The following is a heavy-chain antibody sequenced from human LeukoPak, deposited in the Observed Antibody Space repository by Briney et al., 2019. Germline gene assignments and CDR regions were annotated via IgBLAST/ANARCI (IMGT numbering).Heavy chain of an antibody. Sequence: PGGSLRLSCAASGFTFSSYAMHWVRQAPGKGLEWVAVISYDGSNKYYADSVKGRFTISRDNSKNTLYLQMNSLRAEDTAVYYCAYKLLREGWYGAFDIWGQGTMVTVSS. V-gene: IGHV3-30-3*01. CDR3: AYKLLREGWYGAFDI. CDR2: ISYDGSNK. CDR1: GFTFSSYA. J-gene: IGHJ3*02. D-gene: IGHD1-26*01.